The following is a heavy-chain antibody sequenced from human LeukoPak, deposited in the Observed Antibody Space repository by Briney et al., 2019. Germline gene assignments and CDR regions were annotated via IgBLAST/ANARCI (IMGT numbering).Heavy chain of an antibody. D-gene: IGHD4-17*01. V-gene: IGHV4-4*07. Sequence: SETLSLTCTVSGGSISSYYWSWIRQPAGKGLEWIGRMYTSGRTNYNPSLKSRVTISVDTSKNQFSLKLSSVTAADTAVYYCARNPNYGDYGGLGYWGQGTLVTVSS. J-gene: IGHJ4*02. CDR3: ARNPNYGDYGGLGY. CDR2: MYTSGRT. CDR1: GGSISSYY.